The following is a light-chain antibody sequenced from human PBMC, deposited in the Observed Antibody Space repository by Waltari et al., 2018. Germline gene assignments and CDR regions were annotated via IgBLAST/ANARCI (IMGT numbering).Light chain of an antibody. Sequence: ELVLTQSPGTLSLSPGERATLSCRASQSVSSSYSAWYQQKPGQAPRLPIYGASSRATGIPDRFSGSGSGTDFTLTISRLEPEDFAVYYCQQYGSSTWTFGQGTKVEIK. J-gene: IGKJ1*01. CDR1: QSVSSSY. CDR3: QQYGSSTWT. V-gene: IGKV3-20*01. CDR2: GAS.